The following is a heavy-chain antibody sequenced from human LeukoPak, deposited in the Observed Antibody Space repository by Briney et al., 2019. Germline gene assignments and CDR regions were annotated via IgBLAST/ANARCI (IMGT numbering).Heavy chain of an antibody. V-gene: IGHV1-18*04. CDR3: ARGRTGVDTATADAFDY. D-gene: IGHD5-18*01. CDR2: ISAYNGNT. CDR1: GYTFTSYG. Sequence: GASVKVSCKASGYTFTSYGISWVRQAPGQGLEWMGWISAYNGNTNYAQKLQGRVTMTTDTSTSTAYMELRSLRSDDTAVYYCARGRTGVDTATADAFDYWGQGTLVTVSS. J-gene: IGHJ4*02.